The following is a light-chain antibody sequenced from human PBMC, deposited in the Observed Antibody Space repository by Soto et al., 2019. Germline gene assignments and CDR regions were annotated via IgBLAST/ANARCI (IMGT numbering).Light chain of an antibody. CDR3: QQYRRDFYT. Sequence: DIQLTQSPSTLSASVGDRVTITCRASQSIGSYLSWYQQKIGKAPKLLIYDGSHLDSGVPARFSGSGSGTELTLPISPMQPDDFATYHCQQYRRDFYTFGHGTKVEMK. CDR1: QSIGSY. J-gene: IGKJ2*01. V-gene: IGKV1-5*01. CDR2: DGS.